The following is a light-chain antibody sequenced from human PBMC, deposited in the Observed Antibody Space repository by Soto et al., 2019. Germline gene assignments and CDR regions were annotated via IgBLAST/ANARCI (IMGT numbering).Light chain of an antibody. CDR1: QSVSSSC. V-gene: IGKV3-20*01. CDR3: QQYGSSPRT. Sequence: EIVLTQSPGTLSLSPGERATLSCRASQSVSSSCLAWYQQKPGQAPRPLIYDASSRATGIPDRFSGSGSGTDFTLTISRLEPEDFAMYYCQQYGSSPRTFGQGTKVDIK. CDR2: DAS. J-gene: IGKJ1*01.